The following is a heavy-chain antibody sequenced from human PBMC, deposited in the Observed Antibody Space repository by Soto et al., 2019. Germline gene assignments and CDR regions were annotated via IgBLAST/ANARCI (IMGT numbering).Heavy chain of an antibody. J-gene: IGHJ4*02. D-gene: IGHD3-16*02. CDR3: ARGGNYDYVWGTYRSLPFDY. CDR2: IYYSGST. CDR1: GGSISSSSYY. Sequence: SETLSLTCTVSGGSISSSSYYWGWIRQPPGKGLEWIGSIYYSGSTNYNPSLKSRVTISVDTSKNQFSLKLSSLTAADTAVYYCARGGNYDYVWGTYRSLPFDYWGQGTLVTVSS. V-gene: IGHV4-39*07.